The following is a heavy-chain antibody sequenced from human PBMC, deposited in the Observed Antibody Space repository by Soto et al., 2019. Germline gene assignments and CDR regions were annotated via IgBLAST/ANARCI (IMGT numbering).Heavy chain of an antibody. CDR1: GFTFSSYA. J-gene: IGHJ6*02. D-gene: IGHD5-12*01. CDR3: AKDGKDIVATFNNYCYYYGMDV. Sequence: EVQLLESGGGLVQPGGSLRLSCAASGFTFSSYAMSWVRQAPGKGLERVSAISGSGGSTYYADSGKGRFTIYRDNSKNAVYLQRNSLRGEDTAVYYCAKDGKDIVATFNNYCYYYGMDVWGQGTTVTVSS. CDR2: ISGSGGST. V-gene: IGHV3-23*01.